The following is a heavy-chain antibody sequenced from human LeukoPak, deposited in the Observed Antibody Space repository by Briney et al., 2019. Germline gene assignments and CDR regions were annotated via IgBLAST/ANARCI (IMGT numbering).Heavy chain of an antibody. V-gene: IGHV3-74*01. CDR2: INSDGSSI. J-gene: IGHJ4*02. CDR3: ARGGKRQQLSDY. Sequence: GGSLRLSCAASGLTFSSYWMHWVRHAPGKGLVWVSRINSDGSSISYADSVKGRFTISRDNAKNTLYLQMNSLRAEDTAVYYCARGGKRQQLSDYWGQGTLVTVSS. D-gene: IGHD6-13*01. CDR1: GLTFSSYW.